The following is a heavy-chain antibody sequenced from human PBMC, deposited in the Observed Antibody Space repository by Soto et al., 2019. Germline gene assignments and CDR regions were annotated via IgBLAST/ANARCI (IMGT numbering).Heavy chain of an antibody. CDR3: ARYIPGVRYYVRDV. D-gene: IGHD2-2*01. V-gene: IGHV3-23*01. J-gene: IGHJ6*02. Sequence: EVQLLESGGGLVQPGGSLRLSCAASGFTFSSYAMKWVRQAPGKGLEWVSLIGESGTPTYYADSVKGRFTISRDNSGNTLFLELYSLRAEDTAVYYCARYIPGVRYYVRDVWGQGPTVPVS. CDR1: GFTFSSYA. CDR2: IGESGTPT.